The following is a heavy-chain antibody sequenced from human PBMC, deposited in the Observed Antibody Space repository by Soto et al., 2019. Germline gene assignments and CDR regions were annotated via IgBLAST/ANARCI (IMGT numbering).Heavy chain of an antibody. CDR3: ARISGGPIR. CDR1: GGSISGFY. Sequence: TKTLSVNCAVSGGSISGFYWNWFRQPAGKGLEWIGRIHTGGTTNYKPSLRSRVTMSVDTSKNQFSLKLTSVTAADTAVYYCARISGGPIRWGQGTLVTVSS. J-gene: IGHJ4*02. V-gene: IGHV4-4*07. CDR2: IHTGGTT.